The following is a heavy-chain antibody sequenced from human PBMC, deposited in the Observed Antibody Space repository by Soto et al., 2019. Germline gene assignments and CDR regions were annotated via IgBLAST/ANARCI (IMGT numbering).Heavy chain of an antibody. V-gene: IGHV3-7*01. D-gene: IGHD3-3*01. CDR3: ATTYYDLWSALDY. CDR1: GFTFSSYW. CDR2: IKQDGSEK. J-gene: IGHJ4*02. Sequence: GGSLRLSCAASGFTFSSYWMSWVRQAPGKGLEWVANIKQDGSEKYYVDSVKGRFTISRDNAKNSLYLQMNSLRAEDTAVYYCATTYYDLWSALDYWGQGTLVTVSS.